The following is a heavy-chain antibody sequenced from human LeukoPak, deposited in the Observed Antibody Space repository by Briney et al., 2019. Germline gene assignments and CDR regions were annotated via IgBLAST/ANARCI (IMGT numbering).Heavy chain of an antibody. D-gene: IGHD3-22*01. CDR1: GYSFTGHY. V-gene: IGHV1-18*04. CDR2: ISAYNGNT. Sequence: GASVKVSCKASGYSFTGHYIHWVRQAPGQGLEWMGWISAYNGNTNYAQKLQGRVTMTTDTSTSTAYMELRSLRSDDTAVYYCARDQPLSTMIVVVRSLYMDVWGKGTTVTVSS. CDR3: ARDQPLSTMIVVVRSLYMDV. J-gene: IGHJ6*03.